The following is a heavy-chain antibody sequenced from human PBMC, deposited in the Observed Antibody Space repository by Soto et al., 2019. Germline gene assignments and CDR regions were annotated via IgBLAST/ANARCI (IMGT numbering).Heavy chain of an antibody. D-gene: IGHD3-16*01. Sequence: QVQLVESGGGVVQPGRSLRLSCAASGFTFSSFGMHWVRQAPGKGLEWVAVISYDGSNKYYADSVKGRFTISRDDSKNTLYRQMNSLRAEDTAVYYCAKTAGYDYVWGSSGLDPWGQGTLVTVSS. CDR1: GFTFSSFG. J-gene: IGHJ5*02. V-gene: IGHV3-30*18. CDR3: AKTAGYDYVWGSSGLDP. CDR2: ISYDGSNK.